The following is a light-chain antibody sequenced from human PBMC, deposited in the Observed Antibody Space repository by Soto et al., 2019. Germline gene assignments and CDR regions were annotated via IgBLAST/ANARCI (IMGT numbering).Light chain of an antibody. Sequence: EIVLTQSPGTLSFAPGERSTLSCRASQSVSSYLAWYQQKPGQAPRLLIYDASNRATGIPARFSGSGSGTDFTLTISSLEPEDFAVYYCQQRSNWPPTFGQGTKVDIK. CDR2: DAS. V-gene: IGKV3-11*01. CDR1: QSVSSY. CDR3: QQRSNWPPT. J-gene: IGKJ1*01.